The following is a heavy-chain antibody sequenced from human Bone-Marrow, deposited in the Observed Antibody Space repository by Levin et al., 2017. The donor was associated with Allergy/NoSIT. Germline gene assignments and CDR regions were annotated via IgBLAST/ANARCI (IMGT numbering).Heavy chain of an antibody. J-gene: IGHJ3*02. D-gene: IGHD3-10*01. CDR2: INHSGST. Sequence: SETLSLTCAVYSGSFSGYYWNWIRQPPGKGLEWIGEINHSGSTNYNPSLKSRLTTSVDTSKKQFSLKMRSVTAADTAVYYCARGLLLQWFGEFPRSDGFDIWGQGTMVIVSS. CDR1: SGSFSGYY. CDR3: ARGLLLQWFGEFPRSDGFDI. V-gene: IGHV4-34*01.